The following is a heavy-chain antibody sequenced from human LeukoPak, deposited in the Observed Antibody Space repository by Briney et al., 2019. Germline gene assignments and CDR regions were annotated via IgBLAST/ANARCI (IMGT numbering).Heavy chain of an antibody. CDR1: GYTFSDCY. J-gene: IGHJ4*02. V-gene: IGHV1-2*02. D-gene: IGHD6-13*01. CDR3: ARVRATAGHFDY. CDR2: INPNSGDT. Sequence: ASVKVSCKASGYTFSDCYIHWVRQAPGQGLEWMGWINPNSGDTDYARKFQGRVTVTRDTSISTAYMELSSLRSDDTAVYYCARVRATAGHFDYWGQGTLVTVSS.